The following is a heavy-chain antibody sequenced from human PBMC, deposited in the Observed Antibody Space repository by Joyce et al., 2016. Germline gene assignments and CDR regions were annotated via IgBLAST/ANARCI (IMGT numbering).Heavy chain of an antibody. CDR1: GDSFSDTSYY. V-gene: IGHV4-61*01. Sequence: HLQESGPGLVKPSETLSLTCTISGDSFSDTSYYWTWIRQPPGKGLEWLGFIYNSETTHYNPSLGGRLSTSAGAAKKQFSLRLTSVTSADTAVYYCATSLPSRVGGFQFFGMDVWGKGTTVVVS. CDR2: IYNSETT. J-gene: IGHJ6*04. CDR3: ATSLPSRVGGFQFFGMDV. D-gene: IGHD3-10*01.